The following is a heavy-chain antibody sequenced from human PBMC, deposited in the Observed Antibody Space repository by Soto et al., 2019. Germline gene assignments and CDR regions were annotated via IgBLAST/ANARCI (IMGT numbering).Heavy chain of an antibody. CDR2: ISAYNGNT. J-gene: IGHJ5*02. CDR1: GYTFTSYG. CDR3: AREGSSGWYNQNWFDP. V-gene: IGHV1-18*01. D-gene: IGHD6-19*01. Sequence: QVQLVQSGAEVKKPGASVKVSCKASGYTFTSYGISWVRQAPGQGLEWMGWISAYNGNTNYAQKLQGRVTMTTDTSTSTAYRELRSLRSDDTAVYYCAREGSSGWYNQNWFDPWGQGTLVTVSS.